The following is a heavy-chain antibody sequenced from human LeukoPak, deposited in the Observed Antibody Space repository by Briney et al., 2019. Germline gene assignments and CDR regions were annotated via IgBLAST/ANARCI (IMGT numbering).Heavy chain of an antibody. D-gene: IGHD3-22*01. CDR1: GDSISSGDSY. Sequence: SETLSLTCTVSGDSISSGDSYWSWIRQPPGKGLDWIGSIYYSGSTYYNPSLKSRLTISVDTSKNQFSLKLTSVTAADTAVYYCVRAGQYYSDSAGYFPDHWGQGTLVTVSS. CDR3: VRAGQYYSDSAGYFPDH. J-gene: IGHJ4*02. CDR2: IYYSGST. V-gene: IGHV4-30-4*01.